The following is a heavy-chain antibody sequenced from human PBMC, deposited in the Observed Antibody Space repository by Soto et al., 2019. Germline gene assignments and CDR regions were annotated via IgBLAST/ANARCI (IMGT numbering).Heavy chain of an antibody. CDR1: GFTFSSYA. CDR2: IRGSGGST. CDR3: AKERSLLVPAAMDV. J-gene: IGHJ6*02. Sequence: LRLSCAASGFTFSSYAMRWVRQAPGKGLEWVSAIRGSGGSTYYADSVKGRFTVSRDNSKNTLYLQMNSLRAEDTAVYYCAKERSLLVPAAMDVWGQGTTVTVSS. D-gene: IGHD2-2*01. V-gene: IGHV3-23*01.